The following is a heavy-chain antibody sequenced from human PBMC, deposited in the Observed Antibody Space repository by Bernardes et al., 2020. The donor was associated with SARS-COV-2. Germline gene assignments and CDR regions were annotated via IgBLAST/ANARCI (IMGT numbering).Heavy chain of an antibody. D-gene: IGHD3-22*01. CDR1: GFTFSSYG. CDR2: ISYDGSNK. CDR3: ARDRAADIITSWFDP. V-gene: IGHV3-30*03. J-gene: IGHJ5*02. Sequence: GRSLRLSCAASGFTFSSYGMHWVRQAPGKGLEWVAVISYDGSNKYYADSVKGRFTISRDNSKNTLYLQMNSLRAEDTAVYYCARDRAADIITSWFDPWGQGTLVTVSS.